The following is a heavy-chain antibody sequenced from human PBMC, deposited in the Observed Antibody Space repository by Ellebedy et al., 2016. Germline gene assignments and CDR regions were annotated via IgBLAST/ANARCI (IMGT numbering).Heavy chain of an antibody. J-gene: IGHJ3*02. CDR2: MNPNSGNT. CDR3: ATRIVGATTDLAFDI. V-gene: IGHV1-8*01. Sequence: ASVKVSXKASGYTFTSYDINWVRQATGQGLEWMGWMNPNSGNTIYAQKFQGRVTMTEDTSTDTAYMELSSLRSEDTAVYYCATRIVGATTDLAFDIWGQGTMVTVSS. CDR1: GYTFTSYD. D-gene: IGHD1-26*01.